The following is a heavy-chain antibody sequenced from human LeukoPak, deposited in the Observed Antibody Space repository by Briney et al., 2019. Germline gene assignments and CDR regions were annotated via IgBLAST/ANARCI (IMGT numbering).Heavy chain of an antibody. CDR2: IYYSGST. D-gene: IGHD3-22*01. J-gene: IGHJ4*02. CDR1: GGSISSSSYY. Sequence: PSETLSLTCTDSGGSISSSSYYWGWIRQPPGKGLEWIGSIYYSGSTYYNPSLKSRVTISVDTSKNQFSLKLSSVTAADTAVYYCARQKGMIVVVNFDYWGQGTLVTVSS. CDR3: ARQKGMIVVVNFDY. V-gene: IGHV4-39*01.